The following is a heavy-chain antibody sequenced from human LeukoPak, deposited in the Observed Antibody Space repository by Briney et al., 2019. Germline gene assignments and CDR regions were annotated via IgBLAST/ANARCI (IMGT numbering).Heavy chain of an antibody. V-gene: IGHV5-10-1*01. CDR1: GYSFTNYW. CDR2: IDPSDSYT. CDR3: ARQDGGTSQWFDP. J-gene: IGHJ5*02. Sequence: GESLKISCKGSGYSFTNYWITWVRQMPGTGLEWMATIDPSDSYTNYSPSFQGHVTISADKSITTAYLQWSSLKASDTAMYYCARQDGGTSQWFDPWGQGTLVTVSS. D-gene: IGHD4-23*01.